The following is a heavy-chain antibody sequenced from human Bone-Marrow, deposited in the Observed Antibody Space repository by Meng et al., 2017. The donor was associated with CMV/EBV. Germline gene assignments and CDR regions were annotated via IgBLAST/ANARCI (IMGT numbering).Heavy chain of an antibody. D-gene: IGHD1-7*01. CDR2: IRNKANSYFT. J-gene: IGHJ4*02. V-gene: IGHV3-72*01. Sequence: FTFSDHYIDWVRQAPGEGLEWVARIRNKANSYFTEYAAYVKGRFTISRDDSKNSMYLQMNSLKMEDTAVYYCARVKLGLGPNKVFDYWGQGTLVTVSS. CDR3: ARVKLGLGPNKVFDY. CDR1: FTFSDHY.